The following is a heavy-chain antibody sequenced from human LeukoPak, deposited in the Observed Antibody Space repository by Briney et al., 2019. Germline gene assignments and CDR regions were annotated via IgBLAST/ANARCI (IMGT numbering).Heavy chain of an antibody. CDR1: VGSISRYY. J-gene: IGHJ3*02. CDR3: ARVHYDYVWGSYRYLYRDAFDI. CDR2: IYYSGTT. V-gene: IGHV4-59*01. Sequence: SETLSLTCTLSVGSISRYYWSCIRDPPGKGLEWGWYIYYSGTTNYNRAVKRCFTISVDTSKNLFTLKLSSVTAAETAVYYCARVHYDYVWGSYRYLYRDAFDIWGQGTMVTVSS. D-gene: IGHD3-16*02.